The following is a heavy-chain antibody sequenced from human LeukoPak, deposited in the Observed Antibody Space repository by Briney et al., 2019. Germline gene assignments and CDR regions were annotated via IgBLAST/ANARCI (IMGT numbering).Heavy chain of an antibody. J-gene: IGHJ4*02. D-gene: IGHD3-22*01. CDR3: ARGRGYDSSGYPHAFDY. Sequence: ASVKVSCKASGYTFTSYGISWVRQAPGQGLEWMGWISAYNGNTNYAQKLQGRVTMTTDTSTSTAYMELRSLRSDDTAVYYCARGRGYDSSGYPHAFDYWGQGTLVTVSS. CDR2: ISAYNGNT. CDR1: GYTFTSYG. V-gene: IGHV1-18*01.